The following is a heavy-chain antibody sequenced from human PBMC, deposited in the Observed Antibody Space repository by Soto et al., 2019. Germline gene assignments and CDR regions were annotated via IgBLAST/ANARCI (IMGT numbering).Heavy chain of an antibody. CDR1: GFTFSSYA. CDR3: AKEIPEDIVVVVAATPGWFDP. D-gene: IGHD2-15*01. Sequence: EVQLLESGGGLVQPGGSLRLSCAASGFTFSSYAMSWVRQAPGKGLEWVSAISGSGGSTYYADSVKGRFTISRDNSKNELYLQMNSLRAEDTAVYYCAKEIPEDIVVVVAATPGWFDPWGQGTLVTVSS. CDR2: ISGSGGST. J-gene: IGHJ5*02. V-gene: IGHV3-23*01.